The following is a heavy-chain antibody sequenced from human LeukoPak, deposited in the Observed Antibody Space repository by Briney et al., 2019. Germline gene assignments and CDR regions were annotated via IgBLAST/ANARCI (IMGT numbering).Heavy chain of an antibody. Sequence: GGSLRLSCAASGFTFSGYAMSWVRQAPGKGLEWVSAISGSGGSTYYADSVKGRFTISRDNSKNTLYLQMNSPRAEDTAVYYCAKASLTIFGVVKDWFDPWGQGTLVTVSS. CDR2: ISGSGGST. V-gene: IGHV3-23*01. J-gene: IGHJ5*02. D-gene: IGHD3-3*01. CDR1: GFTFSGYA. CDR3: AKASLTIFGVVKDWFDP.